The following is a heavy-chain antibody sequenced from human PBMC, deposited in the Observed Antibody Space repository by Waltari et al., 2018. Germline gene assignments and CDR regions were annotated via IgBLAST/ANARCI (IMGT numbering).Heavy chain of an antibody. Sequence: QVQLVQSGAEVKKPGASVKVSCKASGYTFTGYYMHWVRQAPGQGLEWMGWINPNSGGTNYAQKFQGRVTMTRDTSISTAYMELSRLRSDDTAVYYCARDRREWWELNPGNFDYWGQGTLVTVSS. CDR1: GYTFTGYY. CDR2: INPNSGGT. CDR3: ARDRREWWELNPGNFDY. J-gene: IGHJ4*02. D-gene: IGHD1-26*01. V-gene: IGHV1-2*02.